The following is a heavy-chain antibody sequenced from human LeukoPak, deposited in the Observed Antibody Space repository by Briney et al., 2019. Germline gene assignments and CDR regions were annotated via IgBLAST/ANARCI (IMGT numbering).Heavy chain of an antibody. D-gene: IGHD6-13*01. CDR1: GFTFNTYG. V-gene: IGHV3-33*08. J-gene: IGHJ3*02. CDR2: IWSGGSDK. CDR3: ARELIIAAAGTNDAFGI. Sequence: GRSLRLSCAASGFTFNTYGMHWVRQAPGKGLEWVAVIWSGGSDKYYADSVKGRFTISRDNSKNTLYLQMNSLRVEDTAVYYCARELIIAAAGTNDAFGIWGQGTMVTVSS.